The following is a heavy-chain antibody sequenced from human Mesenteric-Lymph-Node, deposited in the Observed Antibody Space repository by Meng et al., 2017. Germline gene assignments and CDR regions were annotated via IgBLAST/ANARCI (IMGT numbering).Heavy chain of an antibody. D-gene: IGHD6-19*01. Sequence: GESLKISCAASGFTFSSYAMHWVRQAPGKGLEWVAVISYDGSNKYYADSVKGRFTISRDNSKNTLYLQMNSRRAEDTAVYYCARESASIAVAGGLDYWGQGTLVTVSS. J-gene: IGHJ4*02. CDR1: GFTFSSYA. CDR2: ISYDGSNK. V-gene: IGHV3-30*01. CDR3: ARESASIAVAGGLDY.